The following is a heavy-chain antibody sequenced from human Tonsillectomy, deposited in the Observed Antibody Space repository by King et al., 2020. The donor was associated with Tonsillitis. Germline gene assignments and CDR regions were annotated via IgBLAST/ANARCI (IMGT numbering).Heavy chain of an antibody. CDR3: ARGGRLLTTVFDY. J-gene: IGHJ4*02. D-gene: IGHD4-11*01. CDR2: ISYDGSNE. V-gene: IGHV3-30-3*01. Sequence: VQLVESGGVVVQPGSSLRLSCTASGFTFSSNAMHWVRQAPGKGLEWVAVISYDGSNEYFADSVKGRFTISRDNSNNTLSLQMNSLRAEDTAVYYCARGGRLLTTVFDYWGQGTLVTVSS. CDR1: GFTFSSNA.